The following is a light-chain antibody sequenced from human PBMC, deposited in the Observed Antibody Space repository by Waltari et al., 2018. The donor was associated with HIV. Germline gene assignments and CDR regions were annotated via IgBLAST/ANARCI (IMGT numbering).Light chain of an antibody. V-gene: IGKV1-5*03. Sequence: QMTQSPSTLSAFVGDRVTITCRASQNIKDYLAWYQQKPGKAPKLLIYKASTLQSGVPSRFSGSGSATDFTLTISSLQPDDFATYYCQHNDGWPWTFGQGTKAE. CDR3: QHNDGWPWT. J-gene: IGKJ1*01. CDR2: KAS. CDR1: QNIKDY.